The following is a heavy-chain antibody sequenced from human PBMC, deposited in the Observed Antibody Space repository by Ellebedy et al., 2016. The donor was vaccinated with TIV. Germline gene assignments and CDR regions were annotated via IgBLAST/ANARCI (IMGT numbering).Heavy chain of an antibody. CDR1: GVTVNSNY. V-gene: IGHV3-66*01. CDR3: ARPGGDYYGLDV. J-gene: IGHJ6*02. CDR2: IYIGGIT. D-gene: IGHD3-10*01. Sequence: GESLKISCAVSGVTVNSNYMTWVRQAPGKGLEWVSVIYIGGITSYSDSVKGRFTISRENSKNTLYLQMYSLRGEETAVYYCARPGGDYYGLDVWGQGTTVTVSS.